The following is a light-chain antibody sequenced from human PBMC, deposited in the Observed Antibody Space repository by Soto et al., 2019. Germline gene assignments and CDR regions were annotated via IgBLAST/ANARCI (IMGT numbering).Light chain of an antibody. V-gene: IGLV2-8*01. CDR1: SNDVGGYNY. CDR3: NSFAGATHFV. J-gene: IGLJ2*01. CDR2: EVN. Sequence: QSVLTQPPSASGSPGQSVTITCTGTSNDVGGYNYVSWYQQHPGKAPKLMIYEVNKRPSGVPDRFSGSKSGNTASLTVSGLQADDEADYYCNSFAGATHFVFGGGTKLTVL.